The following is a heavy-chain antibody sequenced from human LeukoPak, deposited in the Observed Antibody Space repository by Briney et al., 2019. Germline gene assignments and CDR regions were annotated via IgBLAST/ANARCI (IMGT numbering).Heavy chain of an antibody. CDR3: ARDQGSGYDLVPYYEYYMDV. D-gene: IGHD5-12*01. CDR1: GFTFSMYS. V-gene: IGHV3-21*01. Sequence: GGSLRLSCAASGFTFSMYSMNWVRQAPGKGVEWVSSITSTSRYIYYGAAVKGRFTISRDNDKNSLYLQMNSLRAQDTAVYYCARDQGSGYDLVPYYEYYMDVCGKGTTVSVSS. J-gene: IGHJ6*03. CDR2: ITSTSRYI.